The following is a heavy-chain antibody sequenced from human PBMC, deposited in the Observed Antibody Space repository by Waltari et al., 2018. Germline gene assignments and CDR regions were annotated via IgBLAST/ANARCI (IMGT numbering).Heavy chain of an antibody. J-gene: IGHJ5*02. V-gene: IGHV1-8*02. Sequence: QVQLVQSGAEVLKPGASVKVSCQASGYTFINYEINWVRQAAGQGFEWMGWVNPDSGATAYAQKFQGRITMTWDTSISTAYMELSNLRSDDTAVLYCARGRDVFANFDYNWFDPWGQGTLDTFSS. D-gene: IGHD3-3*01. CDR3: ARGRDVFANFDYNWFDP. CDR2: VNPDSGAT. CDR1: GYTFINYE.